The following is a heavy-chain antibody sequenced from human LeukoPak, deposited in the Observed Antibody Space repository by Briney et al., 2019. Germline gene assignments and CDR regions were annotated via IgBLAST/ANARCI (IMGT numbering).Heavy chain of an antibody. CDR2: IYPDDSHA. J-gene: IGHJ3*02. D-gene: IGHD2-2*01. Sequence: GESLKISCKGSGYNFTPYWIAWVRQMPREGLEWMGIIYPDDSHATYSPSFQGRVTISVDKSITTAYLQWSSLKASDTAMYYCARHRYDKYCSTNGCPGAFDIWGQGTTVTVSS. CDR1: GYNFTPYW. CDR3: ARHRYDKYCSTNGCPGAFDI. V-gene: IGHV5-51*01.